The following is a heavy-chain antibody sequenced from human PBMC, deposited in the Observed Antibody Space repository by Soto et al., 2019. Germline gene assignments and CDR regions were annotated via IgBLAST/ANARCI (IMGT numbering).Heavy chain of an antibody. J-gene: IGHJ4*02. CDR2: ISSSGSTI. CDR1: GFSLSDYY. Sequence: SLTLSCAASGFSLSDYYVSWIRQAPGKGLEWISYISSSGSTIYYADSVKGRFTISRDNAKNSLYLQMNSLRAEDTAVYYCARDYYASGSQYNFVASSGQGTLVTVSS. CDR3: ARDYYASGSQYNFVAS. V-gene: IGHV3-11*01. D-gene: IGHD3-10*01.